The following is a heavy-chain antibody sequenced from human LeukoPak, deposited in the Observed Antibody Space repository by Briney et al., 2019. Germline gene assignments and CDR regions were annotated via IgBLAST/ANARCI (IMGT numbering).Heavy chain of an antibody. J-gene: IGHJ4*02. CDR1: GFPFSSYE. CDR2: ISSSGMTK. CDR3: AKDWGGSSWSYFDS. D-gene: IGHD1-26*01. Sequence: GGSLRLSCAASGFPFSSYEMNWVRQAPGKGLEWVSYISSSGMTKYYAVSVKGRFTMSRDNSKNTLYLQMNSLRAEDTAVYYCAKDWGGSSWSYFDSWGQGTLVTVSS. V-gene: IGHV3-48*03.